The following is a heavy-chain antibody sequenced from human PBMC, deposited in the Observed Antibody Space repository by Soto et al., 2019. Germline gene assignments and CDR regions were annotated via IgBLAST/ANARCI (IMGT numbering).Heavy chain of an antibody. D-gene: IGHD3-3*01. V-gene: IGHV4-30-4*01. CDR2: IYYSGST. CDR1: GGSISSGDYY. CDR3: AGTIFGVVTIFDY. Sequence: QVQLQESGPGLVKPSQTLSLTCTVSGGSISSGDYYWSWIRQPPGKGLEWIGYIYYSGSTYYNPSLKSRVTISVDTSKNQFSLKLSSVTAADTAVYYGAGTIFGVVTIFDYWGQGTLVTVSS. J-gene: IGHJ4*02.